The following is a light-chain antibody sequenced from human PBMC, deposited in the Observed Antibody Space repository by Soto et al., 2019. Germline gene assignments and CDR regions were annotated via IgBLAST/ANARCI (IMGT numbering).Light chain of an antibody. CDR2: DAS. V-gene: IGKV3-11*01. J-gene: IGKJ4*01. Sequence: EIVLTQSPATLSLSPGERATLSCRASQSVSSYLAWYQQKPGQAPRLLIYDASNRATGIPARFSGSGSGTDFTLTISSLEPEDFAVYYCRQHRTALPFGGGTKVEIK. CDR1: QSVSSY. CDR3: RQHRTALP.